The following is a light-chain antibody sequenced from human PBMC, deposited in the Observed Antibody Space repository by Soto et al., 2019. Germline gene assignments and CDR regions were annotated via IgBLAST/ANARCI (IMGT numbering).Light chain of an antibody. CDR3: KQYENYPLT. CDR2: DTS. CDR1: QSINTW. Sequence: DNQMTQSPSTLSASVGDRVTITCRASQSINTWLAWYQQKPGKAPKLLIYDTSTLKSGAPSRFSGSGSGTEFTLTISSQQPDDLSTYYCKQYENYPLTFGGGTKVEIK. V-gene: IGKV1-5*01. J-gene: IGKJ4*01.